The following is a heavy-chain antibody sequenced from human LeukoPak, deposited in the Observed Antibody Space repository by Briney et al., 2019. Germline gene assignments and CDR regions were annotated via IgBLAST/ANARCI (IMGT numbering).Heavy chain of an antibody. D-gene: IGHD6-6*01. CDR1: GYTFTSYE. J-gene: IGHJ4*02. Sequence: ASVKVSCKASGYTFTSYEINWVRQATGQGLEWMGWMNPNSGNTGYAQKFQGRVTITRNTSISTAYMELSSLRSEDTAVYYCARADQYSSSSALDYWGQGTLVTVSS. V-gene: IGHV1-8*03. CDR2: MNPNSGNT. CDR3: ARADQYSSSSALDY.